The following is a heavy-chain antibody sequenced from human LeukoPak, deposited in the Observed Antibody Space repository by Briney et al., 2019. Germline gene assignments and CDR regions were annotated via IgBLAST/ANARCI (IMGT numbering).Heavy chain of an antibody. CDR1: GYSFTSNW. Sequence: GESLKISCKGSGYSFTSNWIGWVRQMPGEGLEWMGIIYPGDSDTKYSPSFQGQVTISADKSIITAYLQWSSLKASDTAMYYCARASGTGAFDIWGQGTMVTVSS. CDR2: IYPGDSDT. V-gene: IGHV5-51*01. D-gene: IGHD2-15*01. CDR3: ARASGTGAFDI. J-gene: IGHJ3*02.